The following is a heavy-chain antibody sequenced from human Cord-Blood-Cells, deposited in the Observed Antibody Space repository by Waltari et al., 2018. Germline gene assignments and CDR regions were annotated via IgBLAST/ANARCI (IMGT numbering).Heavy chain of an antibody. D-gene: IGHD3-10*01. CDR1: GFTFSSYW. J-gene: IGHJ4*02. CDR2: IKEDGSEK. CDR3: ARVGPLWFGELLYYFDY. Sequence: EVQLVQSGGGLVQPGGSLRLPCAASGFTFSSYWMSWVRQHPAKGLEWVAKIKEDGSEKYYVDAVKGRFTISRDNAKNSLYLQMNSLRAEETAVYYCARVGPLWFGELLYYFDYWGQGTLVTVSS. V-gene: IGHV3-7*01.